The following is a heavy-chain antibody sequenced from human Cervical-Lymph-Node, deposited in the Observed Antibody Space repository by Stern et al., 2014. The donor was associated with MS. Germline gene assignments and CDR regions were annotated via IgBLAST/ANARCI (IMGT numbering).Heavy chain of an antibody. J-gene: IGHJ4*02. CDR3: ARGLYYFDY. Sequence: VQLEESGGGVVQPGRSLRLSCAASGFTFSAHGMHWVRQAPGTGLEGVAVIWYDGSSKYYADSVKGRFTISRDNSKNTLYLQLNSLRAEDTAVFYCARGLYYFDYWGRGTLVTVSS. CDR1: GFTFSAHG. V-gene: IGHV3-33*01. CDR2: IWYDGSSK.